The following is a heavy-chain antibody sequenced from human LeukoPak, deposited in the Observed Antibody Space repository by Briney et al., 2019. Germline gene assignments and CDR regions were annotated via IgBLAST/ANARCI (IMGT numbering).Heavy chain of an antibody. CDR3: ARDRRYGSSWYFWN. Sequence: GGSLRLSCGVSGFIVSRNYMSWVRQAPGKGLEWVSIIYTGGDTYYADSVKGRFTISRDNSNNTLYLQMNSLRAEDTGMYYCARDRRYGSSWYFWNWGQGTLVTVSS. J-gene: IGHJ4*02. D-gene: IGHD6-13*01. CDR2: IYTGGDT. CDR1: GFIVSRNY. V-gene: IGHV3-53*01.